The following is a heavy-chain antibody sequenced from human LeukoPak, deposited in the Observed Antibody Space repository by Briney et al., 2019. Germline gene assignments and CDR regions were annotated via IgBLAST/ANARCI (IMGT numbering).Heavy chain of an antibody. V-gene: IGHV4-34*01. Sequence: SETLSLTCAVYGGSFSGYYWSWIRQPPGKGLEWIGEINHSGSTNYNPSLKSRVTISVDTSKNQFSLKLSSATAADTAVYYCATLKRWGQGTLVTVSS. J-gene: IGHJ4*02. CDR3: ATLKR. CDR1: GGSFSGYY. CDR2: INHSGST.